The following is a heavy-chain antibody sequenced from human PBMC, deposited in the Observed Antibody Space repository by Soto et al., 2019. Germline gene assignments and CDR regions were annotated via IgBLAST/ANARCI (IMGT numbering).Heavy chain of an antibody. CDR1: GLTFSNGW. CDR3: TIPVYYYDSSGWWDV. Sequence: PGGSLILPCASSGLTFSNGWLKLDREAPGKGAEGAGRIKRKTDGAQPDYAAPVNGSCTISRDHSQTTLYLQMNSLNTEDTAVYYCTIPVYYYDSSGWWDVWGPGTPVTVS. J-gene: IGHJ6*02. V-gene: IGHV3-15*07. D-gene: IGHD3-22*01. CDR2: IKRKTDGAQP.